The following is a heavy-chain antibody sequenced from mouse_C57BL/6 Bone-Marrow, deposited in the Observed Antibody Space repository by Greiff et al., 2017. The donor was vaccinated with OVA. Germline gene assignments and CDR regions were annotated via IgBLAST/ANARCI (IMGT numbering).Heavy chain of an antibody. D-gene: IGHD4-1*01. V-gene: IGHV1-64*01. Sequence: QVQLQQPGAELVKPGASVKLSCKASGYTFTSYWMHWVKQRPGQGLEWIGMIHPNSGSTNYNEKFKSKATLTVDKSSSTAYMQLSSLTSEDSAVYYCARSGGWDDYAMDSWGQGTSDTVSS. CDR3: ARSGGWDDYAMDS. J-gene: IGHJ4*01. CDR2: IHPNSGST. CDR1: GYTFTSYW.